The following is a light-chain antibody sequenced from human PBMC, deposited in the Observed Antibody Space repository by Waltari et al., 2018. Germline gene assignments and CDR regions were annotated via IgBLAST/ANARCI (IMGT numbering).Light chain of an antibody. V-gene: IGLV2-14*03. J-gene: IGLJ2*01. CDR2: DVS. CDR3: SSQSSDNVVL. Sequence: QSALTQPASVSASPGQSITISCTGTSSDVGGYNSVCWYQEHPRQAPKVILYDVSERPSGISESFSGSKSGNTASLTISGLQAEDEADYYCSSQSSDNVVLFGGGTKLTVL. CDR1: SSDVGGYNS.